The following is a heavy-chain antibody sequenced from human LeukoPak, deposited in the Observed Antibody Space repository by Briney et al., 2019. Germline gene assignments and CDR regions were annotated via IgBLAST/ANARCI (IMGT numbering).Heavy chain of an antibody. D-gene: IGHD6-19*01. Sequence: QTGGSLRLSCAASGFTFSDYYMSWIRQAPGKGLEWVANIKQDGSEEYYVDSVKGRFTISRDNAKNSLYLQMNSLRAEDTAVYYCARAGGWYYFDYWGQGTLVTVSS. CDR1: GFTFSDYY. CDR2: IKQDGSEE. J-gene: IGHJ4*02. CDR3: ARAGGWYYFDY. V-gene: IGHV3-7*01.